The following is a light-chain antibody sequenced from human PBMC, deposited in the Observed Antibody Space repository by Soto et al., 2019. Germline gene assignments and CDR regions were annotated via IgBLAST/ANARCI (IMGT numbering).Light chain of an antibody. J-gene: IGLJ2*01. CDR3: QTWGTGIRV. V-gene: IGLV4-69*01. CDR2: LNSDGSH. CDR1: SGHSSYA. Sequence: QSVLTQSPSASASLGASVKLTCTLSSGHSSYAIAWHQQQPEKGPRYLMKLNSDGSHTKGDGIPDRFSGSSSGAERYLIISRLQSEDEADYYCQTWGTGIRVFGGGTKLTV.